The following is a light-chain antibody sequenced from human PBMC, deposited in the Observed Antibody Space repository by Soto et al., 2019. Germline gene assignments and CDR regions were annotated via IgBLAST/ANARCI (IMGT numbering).Light chain of an antibody. CDR2: DVS. Sequence: QSALTQPASVSGSPGQSINISCTGTSSDVGGYNYDSWYQHHPGKAPKLIIYDVSNRPSGVSNPFSGSKSGNTASLTISGLQPEDEADYYCSSYTTSNTRQIVFGTGTKLTVL. CDR3: SSYTTSNTRQIV. CDR1: SSDVGGYNY. V-gene: IGLV2-14*03. J-gene: IGLJ1*01.